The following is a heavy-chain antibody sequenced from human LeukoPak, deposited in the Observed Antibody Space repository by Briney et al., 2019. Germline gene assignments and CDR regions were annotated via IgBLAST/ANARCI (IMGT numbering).Heavy chain of an antibody. J-gene: IGHJ5*02. V-gene: IGHV3-11*04. CDR2: ISSRGSTI. Sequence: GGSLRLSCAASGFTFSDYYMSWIRQAPGKGLEWVSYISSRGSTIYYADSVKGRFTISRDNAKNSLYLQMNSLRAEDTAVYYCASYRFRITIFGVVILPFDPWGQGTLVTVSS. D-gene: IGHD3-3*01. CDR3: ASYRFRITIFGVVILPFDP. CDR1: GFTFSDYY.